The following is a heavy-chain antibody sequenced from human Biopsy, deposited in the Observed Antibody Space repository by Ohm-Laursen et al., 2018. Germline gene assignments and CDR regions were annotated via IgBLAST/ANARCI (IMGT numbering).Heavy chain of an antibody. CDR3: ATELLPPGVGGPWIDS. CDR1: GVTLSGYG. Sequence: SLRLSCTASGVTLSGYGMNWVRQAPGKGLEWVSSISASSSYIHYADSVKGRSTVSRDNTKNSLYLQMNSLRAADTAIYYCATELLPPGVGGPWIDSWGQGTPVTVSS. V-gene: IGHV3-21*06. D-gene: IGHD3-10*01. CDR2: ISASSSYI. J-gene: IGHJ5*01.